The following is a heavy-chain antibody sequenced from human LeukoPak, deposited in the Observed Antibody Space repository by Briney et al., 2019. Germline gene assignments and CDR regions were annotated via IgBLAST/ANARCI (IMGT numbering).Heavy chain of an antibody. CDR2: ISTSGNTI. Sequence: GGSLRLSCAASGFTFSGYEMNWVRQAPGKGLEWVSCISTSGNTIYYADSLKGRFTVSRDNARHSLYLQVDSLRAEDTAIYYCARDGPGYSFDYWGQGTLVTVSS. D-gene: IGHD5-18*01. J-gene: IGHJ4*02. CDR3: ARDGPGYSFDY. CDR1: GFTFSGYE. V-gene: IGHV3-48*03.